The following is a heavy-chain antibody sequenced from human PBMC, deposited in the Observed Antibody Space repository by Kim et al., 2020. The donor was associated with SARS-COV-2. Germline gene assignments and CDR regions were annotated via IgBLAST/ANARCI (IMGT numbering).Heavy chain of an antibody. D-gene: IGHD3-10*01. CDR3: AKAVLRGVNYYYYGMDV. V-gene: IGHV3-30*18. Sequence: GRSLRLSCAVSGFTFCTYGMYWVRQAPGKGLEWVAVISYDGSKNYYADSVKGRFSISRDNSKNTLFLQMNSLRAEDTAVYYCAKAVLRGVNYYYYGMDV. CDR2: ISYDGSKN. CDR1: GFTFCTYG. J-gene: IGHJ6*01.